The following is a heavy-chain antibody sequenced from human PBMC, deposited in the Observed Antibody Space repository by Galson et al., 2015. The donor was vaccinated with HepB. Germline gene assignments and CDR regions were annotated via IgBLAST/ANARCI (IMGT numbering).Heavy chain of an antibody. CDR1: GYTFTSYA. Sequence: SVKVSCKASGYTFTSYAMHWVRQAPGQRLEWMGWINAGNGNTKYSQKFQGRVTMTTDTSTSTAYMELRSLRSDDTAVYYCARDGDYGDQNFDYWGQGTLVTVSS. CDR2: INAGNGNT. D-gene: IGHD4-17*01. V-gene: IGHV1-3*01. J-gene: IGHJ4*02. CDR3: ARDGDYGDQNFDY.